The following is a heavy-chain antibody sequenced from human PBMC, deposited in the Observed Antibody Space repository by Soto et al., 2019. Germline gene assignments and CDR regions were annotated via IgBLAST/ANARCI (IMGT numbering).Heavy chain of an antibody. J-gene: IGHJ4*02. CDR2: IRSKTDGGTT. CDR1: GYTFSDSA. D-gene: IGHD6-19*01. V-gene: IGHV3-15*01. CDR3: TTDLYSSGWYVRFFDY. Sequence: EVQLVESGGGLVQPGGSLKLSCAASGYTFSDSAMHWVRQASGKGLEWVGRIRSKTDGGTTDYAAPVKGRFTISRDDSKNTLYLQMNSLKTEDTAVYYCTTDLYSSGWYVRFFDYWGQGTLVTVSS.